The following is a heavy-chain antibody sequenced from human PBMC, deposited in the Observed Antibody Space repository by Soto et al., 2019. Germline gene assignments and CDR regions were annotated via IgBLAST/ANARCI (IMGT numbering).Heavy chain of an antibody. Sequence: ASVKVSCKTSGYTFTSYGISWVRQAPGQGLEWMGWISAYNGNTNYAQKLQGRVTMTTDTSTSTAYMELRSLRSDDTAVYYCARTTLSTVVTPRHFDYWGQGTLVTVSS. CDR3: ARTTLSTVVTPRHFDY. D-gene: IGHD4-17*01. CDR2: ISAYNGNT. J-gene: IGHJ4*02. CDR1: GYTFTSYG. V-gene: IGHV1-18*01.